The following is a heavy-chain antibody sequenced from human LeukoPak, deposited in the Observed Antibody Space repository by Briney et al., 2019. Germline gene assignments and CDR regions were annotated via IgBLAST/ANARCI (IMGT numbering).Heavy chain of an antibody. CDR3: ARRSTGYSGYDFRSGPFDI. J-gene: IGHJ3*02. CDR1: GGSISSNTYY. CDR2: VHYAGST. Sequence: WETLSLTWSVSGGSISSNTYYWGWIGQPPGKGLEWIGGVHYAGSTYYNESLKSRVTISVDTSKNQFSLKLRFVTAADTAVYYCARRSTGYSGYDFRSGPFDIWGEGTMVIVSS. V-gene: IGHV4-39*01. D-gene: IGHD5-12*01.